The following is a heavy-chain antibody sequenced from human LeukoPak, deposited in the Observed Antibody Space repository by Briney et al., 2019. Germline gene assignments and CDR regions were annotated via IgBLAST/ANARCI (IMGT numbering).Heavy chain of an antibody. CDR3: TRAGYSSGFEC. D-gene: IGHD6-19*01. V-gene: IGHV3-74*03. CDR2: INSDGYSI. Sequence: PGGSLRLSCAASGFTFSGYWMHWVRQAPGKGLVWVSRINSDGYSITYADSVKGRFTISRDNAKNKLYLQMNSLIAEDTAVYFCTRAGYSSGFECWGQGILVTVSS. J-gene: IGHJ5*01. CDR1: GFTFSGYW.